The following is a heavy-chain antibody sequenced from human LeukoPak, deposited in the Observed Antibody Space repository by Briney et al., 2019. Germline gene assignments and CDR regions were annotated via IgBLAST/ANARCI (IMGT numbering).Heavy chain of an antibody. CDR1: GFTVSSNY. V-gene: IGHV3-53*01. D-gene: IGHD6-19*01. CDR2: IYSRGDT. CDR3: ARANRLSGWYPFRY. J-gene: IGHJ4*02. Sequence: GSLRLSCAASGFTVSSNYMSWVRQAPGKGLEWVSLIYSRGDTEYADSVKGRFTISRDNSKNTLYLQMSSLRTEDTAVYYCARANRLSGWYPFRYWGQGTLVTVSS.